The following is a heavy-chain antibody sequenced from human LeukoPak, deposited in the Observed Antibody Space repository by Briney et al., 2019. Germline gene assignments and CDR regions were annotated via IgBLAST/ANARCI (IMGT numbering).Heavy chain of an antibody. CDR1: GFTFSSYW. CDR3: ARDMATISWNESTFDY. V-gene: IGHV3-30-3*01. CDR2: ISYDGSNK. D-gene: IGHD5-24*01. J-gene: IGHJ4*02. Sequence: GGSLRLSCAASGFTFSSYWMNWARQAPGKGLEWVAVISYDGSNKYYADSVKGRLTISRDNSKNTLYLQMNSLRAEDTAVYYCARDMATISWNESTFDYWGQGTLVTVSS.